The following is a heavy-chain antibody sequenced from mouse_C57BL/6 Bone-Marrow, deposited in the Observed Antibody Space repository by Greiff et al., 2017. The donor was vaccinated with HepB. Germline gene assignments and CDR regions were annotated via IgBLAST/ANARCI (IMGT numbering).Heavy chain of an antibody. CDR3: AREGPYYYGSSYAMDY. D-gene: IGHD1-1*01. V-gene: IGHV1-69*01. J-gene: IGHJ4*01. CDR1: GYTFTSYW. CDR2: IDPSDSYT. Sequence: QVQLQQPGAELVMPGASVKLSCKASGYTFTSYWMHWVKQRPGQGLEWIGEIDPSDSYTNYNQKFKGKSTLTVDKSSSTAYMQLSSLTSEDSAVYYCAREGPYYYGSSYAMDYWGQGTSVTVSS.